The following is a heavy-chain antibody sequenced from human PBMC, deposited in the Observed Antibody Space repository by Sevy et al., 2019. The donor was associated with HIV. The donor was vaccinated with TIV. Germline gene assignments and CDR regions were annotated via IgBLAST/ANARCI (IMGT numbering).Heavy chain of an antibody. CDR3: ARDHCTDGACFRSGYFDY. D-gene: IGHD2-8*01. Sequence: GGSLRLSCAASGFTFADHAFHWVRQAPGKGLEWVTIISFDGRNKRLAESVKGRFTISRDDSKNTVYLQMTSLRPEDTAVYYCARDHCTDGACFRSGYFDYWGQGTLVTVSS. V-gene: IGHV3-30*04. CDR2: ISFDGRNK. J-gene: IGHJ4*02. CDR1: GFTFADHA.